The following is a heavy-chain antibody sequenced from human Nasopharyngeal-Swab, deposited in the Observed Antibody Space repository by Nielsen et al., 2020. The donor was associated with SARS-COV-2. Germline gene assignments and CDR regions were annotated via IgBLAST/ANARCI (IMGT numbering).Heavy chain of an antibody. J-gene: IGHJ6*03. Sequence: GGSLRLSRAASGFTFSSYSMNWVRQAPGKGLEWVSSISSSSSYIYYADSVKGRFTISRDNAKNSLYLQMNSLRAEDTAVYYCASMRDSSGYYYYYYYMDVWGKGTTVTVSS. CDR2: ISSSSSYI. CDR1: GFTFSSYS. D-gene: IGHD3-22*01. CDR3: ASMRDSSGYYYYYYYMDV. V-gene: IGHV3-21*01.